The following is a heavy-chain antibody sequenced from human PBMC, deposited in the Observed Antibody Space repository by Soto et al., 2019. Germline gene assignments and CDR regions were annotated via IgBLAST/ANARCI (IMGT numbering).Heavy chain of an antibody. CDR2: ISAYNGNT. D-gene: IGHD3-3*01. V-gene: IGHV1-18*01. CDR3: SRDHLRFLEWLSYHPRGGFDY. J-gene: IGHJ4*02. Sequence: EASVKVSCKASGYTFTSYGISWVRQAPGQGLEWMGWISAYNGNTNYAQKLQGRVTMTTDTSTSTAYMELRSLRSDDTAVYYCSRDHLRFLEWLSYHPRGGFDYWGQGTLVTVSS. CDR1: GYTFTSYG.